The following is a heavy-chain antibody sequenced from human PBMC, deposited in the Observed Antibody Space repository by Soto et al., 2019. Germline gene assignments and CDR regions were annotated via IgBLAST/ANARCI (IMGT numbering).Heavy chain of an antibody. V-gene: IGHV3-7*05. CDR2: INQDVSEK. Sequence: EVQLGESGGGLVQPGGSLRLTCAASGFTVSSYWMKWVRRAPVKGLELVANINQDVSEKNYVDSVRGRFTISRDNAKNSLYLQMSSLRAEDTAIYYCARVPGGVNDGIFSYLGLGALVTVSS. D-gene: IGHD3-3*01. CDR3: ARVPGGVNDGIFSY. CDR1: GFTVSSYW. J-gene: IGHJ4*02.